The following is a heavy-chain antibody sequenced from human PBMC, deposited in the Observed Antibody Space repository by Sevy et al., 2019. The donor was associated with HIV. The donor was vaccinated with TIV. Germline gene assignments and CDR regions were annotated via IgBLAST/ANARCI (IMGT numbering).Heavy chain of an antibody. V-gene: IGHV4-34*01. Sequence: SETLSLTCAVYRGSFSGYYWSWIRQPPGKGLEWIGEISHSGSTNYNPSLKSRVTISVDTSKNQFSLKLSSVTAADTAVYYCASPHYDFWSGYYYWGQGTLVTVSS. D-gene: IGHD3-3*01. CDR2: ISHSGST. CDR3: ASPHYDFWSGYYY. CDR1: RGSFSGYY. J-gene: IGHJ4*02.